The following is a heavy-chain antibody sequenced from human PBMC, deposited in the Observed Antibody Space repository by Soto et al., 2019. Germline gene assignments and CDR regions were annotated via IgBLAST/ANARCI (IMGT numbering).Heavy chain of an antibody. Sequence: PSETLSLTCAVYGGSFSGYYWSWIRQPPGKGLEWIGEINHSGSTNYNPSLKSRVTISVDTSKNQFSLKLSSVTAADTAVYYCAGGVVVVPAATGGVLDYYYGMDVWGQGTTVTVSS. CDR2: INHSGST. V-gene: IGHV4-34*01. D-gene: IGHD2-2*01. J-gene: IGHJ6*02. CDR3: AGGVVVVPAATGGVLDYYYGMDV. CDR1: GGSFSGYY.